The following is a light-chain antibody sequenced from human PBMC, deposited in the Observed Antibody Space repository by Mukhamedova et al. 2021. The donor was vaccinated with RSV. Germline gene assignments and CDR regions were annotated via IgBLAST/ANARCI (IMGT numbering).Light chain of an antibody. CDR3: LQSNSFPHT. Sequence: WYQRRVHGKAPKLLIYGASILQSGVPSRFTGSGSGTEFTLTISSLQPEESATFYCLQSNSFPHTFGPGTRVDIK. V-gene: IGKV1-12*01. CDR2: GAS. J-gene: IGKJ3*01.